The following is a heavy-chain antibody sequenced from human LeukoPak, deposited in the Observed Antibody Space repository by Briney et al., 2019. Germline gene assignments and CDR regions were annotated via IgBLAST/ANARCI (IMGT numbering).Heavy chain of an antibody. Sequence: SVKVSCKASEGTFSSYAISWVRQAPGQGLEWMGGIIPIFGTANYAQKFQGRVTITADESTSTAYMELSSLRSEDTAVYHCARVRYCSSTSCYKEVGYFDYWGQGTLVTVSS. CDR1: EGTFSSYA. J-gene: IGHJ4*02. CDR3: ARVRYCSSTSCYKEVGYFDY. CDR2: IIPIFGTA. D-gene: IGHD2-2*02. V-gene: IGHV1-69*13.